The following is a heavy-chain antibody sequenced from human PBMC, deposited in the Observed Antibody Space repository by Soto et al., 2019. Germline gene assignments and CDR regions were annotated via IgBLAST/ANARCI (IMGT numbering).Heavy chain of an antibody. J-gene: IGHJ4*02. V-gene: IGHV3-21*01. CDR1: GFTSSSYS. Sequence: EVQLVESGGGLVKPGGSLRLSCAASGFTSSSYSMNWVRQAPGKGLEWVSSISSRSSYIYYADSVKGRFTISRDNANNSLYLKMNSLREEDTAVDYCARNDGGSGWSNDYWGQGTLVTVSS. CDR3: ARNDGGSGWSNDY. CDR2: ISSRSSYI. D-gene: IGHD6-19*01.